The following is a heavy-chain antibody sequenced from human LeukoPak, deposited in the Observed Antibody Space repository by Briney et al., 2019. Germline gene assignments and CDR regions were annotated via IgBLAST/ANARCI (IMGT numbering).Heavy chain of an antibody. CDR3: GRHIPYSGNYLFDY. CDR2: IYYSGST. CDR1: DGSISTSY. D-gene: IGHD1-26*01. Sequence: SETLSLTCTVSDGSISTSYWSWIRQPPGEGLEWIGYIYYSGSTNYNPSLKSRVTMSVDTSKNQFSLKLSSVTAADTAVYYCGRHIPYSGNYLFDYWGQGTLVTVSS. J-gene: IGHJ4*02. V-gene: IGHV4-59*08.